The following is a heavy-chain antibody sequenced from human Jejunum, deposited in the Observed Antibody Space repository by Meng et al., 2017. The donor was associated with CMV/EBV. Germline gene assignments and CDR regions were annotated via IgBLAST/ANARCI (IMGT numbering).Heavy chain of an antibody. Sequence: FNDSGIPWVRQASGKGLEWIARIKSKVNNFATAYTESLRGRFTISSDDSKNTAYLQINSLKVEDTAIYYCTRLGEREVINQSSDYWGQGTLVTVSS. CDR1: FNDSG. J-gene: IGHJ4*02. D-gene: IGHD1-26*01. V-gene: IGHV3-73*01. CDR3: TRLGEREVINQSSDY. CDR2: IKSKVNNFAT.